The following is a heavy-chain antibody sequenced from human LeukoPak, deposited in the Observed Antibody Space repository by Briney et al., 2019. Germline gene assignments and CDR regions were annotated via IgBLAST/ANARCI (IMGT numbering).Heavy chain of an antibody. CDR3: ARSHHSSSWYGFSY. CDR2: INPNSGGT. Sequence: ASVKVSCKASGYTFTGYYMHLVRQAHGQGLEWMGRINPNSGGTNYAQKFQGRVTMTRDTSISTAYMELSRLRSDDTAVYYCARSHHSSSWYGFSYWGQGTLVTVSS. J-gene: IGHJ4*02. V-gene: IGHV1-2*06. D-gene: IGHD6-13*01. CDR1: GYTFTGYY.